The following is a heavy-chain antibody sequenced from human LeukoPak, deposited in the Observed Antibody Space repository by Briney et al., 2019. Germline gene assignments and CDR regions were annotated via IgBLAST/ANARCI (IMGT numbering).Heavy chain of an antibody. J-gene: IGHJ4*02. V-gene: IGHV3-23*01. CDR1: GFTFSSYA. CDR3: AVNSPGYSSRSDY. CDR2: ISGSGGST. Sequence: GGSLRLSCAASGFTFSSYAMSWVRQAPGKGLEWVSAISGSGGSTYYADSVKGRSTISRDNSKNTLYLQMNSLRAADTAVYYCAVNSPGYSSRSDYWGQGTLVTVSS. D-gene: IGHD6-13*01.